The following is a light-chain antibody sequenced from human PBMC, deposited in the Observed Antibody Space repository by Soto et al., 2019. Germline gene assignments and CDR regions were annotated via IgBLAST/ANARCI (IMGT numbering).Light chain of an antibody. CDR1: QSINNW. V-gene: IGKV1-5*01. J-gene: IGKJ4*01. CDR3: QQYKRYSLT. Sequence: DIQMTQSPPTLTASVGDRVTITCRASQSINNWLAWYQQKPGKAPKLLIYDSFKLQSGVPQRFSGSGFGTEFTLTISSLQPDDSATYYCQQYKRYSLTFGGGTKVEIK. CDR2: DSF.